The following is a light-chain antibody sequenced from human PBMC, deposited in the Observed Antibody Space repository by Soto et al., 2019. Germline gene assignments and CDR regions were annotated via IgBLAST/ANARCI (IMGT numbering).Light chain of an antibody. J-gene: IGKJ2*01. V-gene: IGKV3-15*01. Sequence: EIVMTQSPATLSVSPGERATLSCRASRSVSSNLAWYQQKPGQPPRLLIYGASTRATGIPARFSGSGSGTEFTLTIDSLQSEDFAVYYCQQYDYWPPYTFGQGTKLEIK. CDR2: GAS. CDR3: QQYDYWPPYT. CDR1: RSVSSN.